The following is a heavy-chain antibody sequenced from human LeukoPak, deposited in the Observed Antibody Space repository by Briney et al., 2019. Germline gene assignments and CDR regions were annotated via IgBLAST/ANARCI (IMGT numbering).Heavy chain of an antibody. J-gene: IGHJ5*02. D-gene: IGHD6-6*01. CDR3: AREVGSSSSWGFDP. Sequence: PGRSLRLSCAASGFTFSSHGMHWVRQAPGKGLEWVAVIWYDGSSKYYADSVKGRFTISRDKSKSTLYLQMNSLRAEDTAVYYCAREVGSSSSWGFDPWGQGTLVTVSS. V-gene: IGHV3-33*01. CDR2: IWYDGSSK. CDR1: GFTFSSHG.